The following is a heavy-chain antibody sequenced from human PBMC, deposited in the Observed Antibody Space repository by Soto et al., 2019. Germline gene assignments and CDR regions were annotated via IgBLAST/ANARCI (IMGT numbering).Heavy chain of an antibody. D-gene: IGHD6-13*01. Sequence: GGSLRLSCAASGFTFNRAWMNWVRQTSGKGLEWVGRIKSKTDGGTIDYAAPVKGRFTISRDDSKNTLYLQMNSLKTEDTAVYYCANSRAPWGYSYYDMDVWGQGTTVTVSS. CDR2: IKSKTDGGTI. CDR3: ANSRAPWGYSYYDMDV. J-gene: IGHJ6*02. CDR1: GFTFNRAW. V-gene: IGHV3-15*07.